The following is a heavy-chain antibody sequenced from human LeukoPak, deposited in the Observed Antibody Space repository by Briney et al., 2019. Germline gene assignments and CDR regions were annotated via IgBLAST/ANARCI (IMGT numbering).Heavy chain of an antibody. CDR1: GYTFTGYY. CDR2: INPNSGGT. Sequence: ASVKVSCKAAGYTFTGYYMFWVRQAPGQGLEWMGRINPNSGGTNYAQKFQGRVTMTRDTSISTAYMELSRLRSDDTAVYYCARAEVGVDAFDIWGQGTMVTVSS. J-gene: IGHJ3*02. V-gene: IGHV1-2*06. D-gene: IGHD1-26*01. CDR3: ARAEVGVDAFDI.